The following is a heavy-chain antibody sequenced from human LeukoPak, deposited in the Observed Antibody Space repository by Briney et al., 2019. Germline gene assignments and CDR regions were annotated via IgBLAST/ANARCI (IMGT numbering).Heavy chain of an antibody. D-gene: IGHD5-24*01. CDR3: AKGQFGEFDF. V-gene: IGHV3-23*01. J-gene: IGHJ4*02. CDR1: GLIFSNFA. CDR2: ITGTSGRT. Sequence: PGGSLRLSCEVSGLIFSNFAMAWVRQAPGKGLEWLSLITGTSGRTYYAASVKGRFTISRDNSKNTLYLQMNSLRAEDTALYYCAKGQFGEFDFWGQGTLVTVSS.